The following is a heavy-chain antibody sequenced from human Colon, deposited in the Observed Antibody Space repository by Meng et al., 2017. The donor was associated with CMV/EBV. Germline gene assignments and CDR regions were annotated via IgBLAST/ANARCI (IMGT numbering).Heavy chain of an antibody. CDR2: IKQDGSEK. CDR3: ARDQGRYTNYIYH. Sequence: GGSLRLSCTASGLTFSDSFMSWVRQAPGKGLEWVANIKQDGSEKFYVDSVKGRFTVSRDNARDSLYLQMNNLRVEDSAVYYCARDQGRYTNYIYHWGQGTVVTVSS. CDR1: GLTFSDSF. J-gene: IGHJ4*02. D-gene: IGHD5-24*01. V-gene: IGHV3-7*01.